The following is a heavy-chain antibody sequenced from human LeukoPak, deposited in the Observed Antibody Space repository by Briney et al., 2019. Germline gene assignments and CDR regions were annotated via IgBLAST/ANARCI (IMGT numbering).Heavy chain of an antibody. Sequence: PGGSLRLSCAASGFTFSSYSMNWVRQASGKGLEWVSSISSSSSYIYYADSVKGRFTISRDNAKNSLYLQMNSLRAEDTAVYYCARDFKTRGYSDYWGQGTLVTVSS. D-gene: IGHD5-18*01. CDR1: GFTFSSYS. CDR3: ARDFKTRGYSDY. V-gene: IGHV3-21*01. CDR2: ISSSSSYI. J-gene: IGHJ4*02.